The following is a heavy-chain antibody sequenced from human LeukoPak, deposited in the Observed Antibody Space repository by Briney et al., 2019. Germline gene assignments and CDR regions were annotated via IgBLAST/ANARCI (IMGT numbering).Heavy chain of an antibody. CDR2: IQQDGSGK. Sequence: GGSLRLSCVASGFTFSSYNMNWVRQAPGKGLEWVANIQQDGSGKYYVDSVKGRFTISRDNAKNSLYLQMNSLRAEDTAVYYCARDPDYGGSGFFGDSWGQGTLVTVS. CDR1: GFTFSSYN. V-gene: IGHV3-7*01. J-gene: IGHJ4*02. D-gene: IGHD4-23*01. CDR3: ARDPDYGGSGFFGDS.